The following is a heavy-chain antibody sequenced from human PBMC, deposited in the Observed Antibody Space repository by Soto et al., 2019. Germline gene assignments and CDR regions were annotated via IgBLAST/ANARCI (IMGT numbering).Heavy chain of an antibody. V-gene: IGHV1-18*01. Sequence: ASGKVSCKASGYTFTSYGISWVRQAPGQGLEWMGWISAYNGNTNYAQKLQGRVTMTTDTSTSTAYMELRSLRSDDTAVYYCARVPFYSSNGGYYYYYGMDVWGQGTTVTVSS. CDR1: GYTFTSYG. CDR2: ISAYNGNT. D-gene: IGHD6-13*01. J-gene: IGHJ6*02. CDR3: ARVPFYSSNGGYYYYYGMDV.